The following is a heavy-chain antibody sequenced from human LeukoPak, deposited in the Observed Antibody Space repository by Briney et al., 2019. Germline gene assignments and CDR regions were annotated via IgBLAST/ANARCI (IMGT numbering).Heavy chain of an antibody. CDR1: DFTFSNFG. CDR2: IRYDGSNN. J-gene: IGHJ5*02. Sequence: GGSLRLSCVASDFTFSNFGMHWVRQAPGKGLELLSFIRYDGSNNYHADSVKGRFSISRDNSKNTLHLQMNTLRPDDTAVYYCARTAVAGTLRWFDLWGQGTLVIVSS. CDR3: ARTAVAGTLRWFDL. V-gene: IGHV3-30*02. D-gene: IGHD6-19*01.